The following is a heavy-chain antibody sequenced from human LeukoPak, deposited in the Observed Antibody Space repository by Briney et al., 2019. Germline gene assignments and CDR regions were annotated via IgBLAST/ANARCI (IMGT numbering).Heavy chain of an antibody. V-gene: IGHV4-4*07. J-gene: IGHJ5*02. D-gene: IGHD3-10*01. Sequence: SETLSLTCSVSVVSMNGYYWSWLRQSAGNRLEWIGHVDSSGNTNYNPSLESRVTMSVDTSKNLFSLNLNSVTAADTAVYYCARGSGNDYYGSGPIDKWFDPWGQGTLVTVSS. CDR2: VDSSGNT. CDR3: ARGSGNDYYGSGPIDKWFDP. CDR1: VVSMNGYY.